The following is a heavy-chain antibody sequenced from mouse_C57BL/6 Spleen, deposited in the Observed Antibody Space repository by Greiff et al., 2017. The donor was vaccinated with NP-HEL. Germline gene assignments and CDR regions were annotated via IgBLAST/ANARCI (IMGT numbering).Heavy chain of an antibody. J-gene: IGHJ4*01. D-gene: IGHD1-1*01. Sequence: VQLQQSGPELVKPGASVKLSCKASGYTFTSYDINWVKQRPGQGLEWIGWIYPRDGSTKYNEKFKGKATLTVDTSSSTAYMELHSLTSEDSAVYFCASPYYYGSSPYYYAMDYWGQGTSVTVSS. V-gene: IGHV1-85*01. CDR1: GYTFTSYD. CDR2: IYPRDGST. CDR3: ASPYYYGSSPYYYAMDY.